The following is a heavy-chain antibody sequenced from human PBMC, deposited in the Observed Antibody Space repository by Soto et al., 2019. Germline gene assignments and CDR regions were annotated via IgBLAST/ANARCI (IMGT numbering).Heavy chain of an antibody. CDR3: VRWPEY. CDR2: VNSDGSIT. Sequence: EVQLVESGGGLVQPGGSLRLSCAASGFSFSRDWMHWVRQAPGKGLVWVSRVNSDGSITNYADSVRGRFSISRDNAKNTLYLEMNSLRVEDTARYYCVRWPEYWGQGTLVTVSS. J-gene: IGHJ4*01. CDR1: GFSFSRDW. V-gene: IGHV3-74*01. D-gene: IGHD2-15*01.